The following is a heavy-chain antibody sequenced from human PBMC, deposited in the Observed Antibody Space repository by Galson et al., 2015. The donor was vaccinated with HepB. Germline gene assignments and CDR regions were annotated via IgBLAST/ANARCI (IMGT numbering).Heavy chain of an antibody. CDR1: GFSIRSHY. CDR2: IHGGNNR. CDR3: AQLGTGY. J-gene: IGHJ4*02. V-gene: IGHV3-53*01. Sequence: SLRLSCAASGFSIRSHYMNWVRQAPGKGLEWVSVIHGGNNRYYADSGKGRFTLSRDDSINTLFLQMNSLRVENTAVYYCAQLGTGYWGQGTLVTVSS. D-gene: IGHD6-13*01.